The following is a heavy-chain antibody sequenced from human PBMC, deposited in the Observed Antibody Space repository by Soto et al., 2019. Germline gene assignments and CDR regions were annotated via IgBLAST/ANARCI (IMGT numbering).Heavy chain of an antibody. CDR1: GDTFTSYA. D-gene: IGHD2-2*02. J-gene: IGHJ4*02. Sequence: ASVKVSCKASGDTFTSYAMHWVRQAPGQRLEWMGWINAGNGNTKYSQKFQGRVTITRDTSASTAYMELSSLRSEDTAVYYCAKSATVPAAIAYWGQGTLVTVSS. V-gene: IGHV1-3*01. CDR2: INAGNGNT. CDR3: AKSATVPAAIAY.